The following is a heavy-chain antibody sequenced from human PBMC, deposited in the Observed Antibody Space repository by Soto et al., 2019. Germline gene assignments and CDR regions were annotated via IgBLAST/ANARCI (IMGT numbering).Heavy chain of an antibody. D-gene: IGHD3-16*01. J-gene: IGHJ3*02. CDR3: ATFTFGRPFDT. Sequence: EVHLLESGGGLVQPGGSLRLSCAASGFTIKTYAMSWVRQAPGQGLEWVSAISGSGVSTYYADSVKGRFSISSDSSKNTLFLQMNSLRADDTAVYSCATFTFGRPFDTWGQGTMVTVSS. CDR2: ISGSGVST. V-gene: IGHV3-23*01. CDR1: GFTIKTYA.